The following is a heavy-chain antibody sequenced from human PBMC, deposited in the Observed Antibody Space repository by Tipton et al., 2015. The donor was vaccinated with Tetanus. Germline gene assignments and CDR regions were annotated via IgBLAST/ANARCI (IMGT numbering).Heavy chain of an antibody. D-gene: IGHD3-22*01. CDR1: GGSFSGYY. V-gene: IGHV4-34*01. Sequence: TLSLTCAVYGGSFSGYYWSWIRQPPGKGLEWIGEINHSGSTNYNPSLKSRVTISVDTSKNQFSLKLSSVTAADTAVYYCARAGITMIDPFDPWGQGTLVTVSS. CDR2: INHSGST. CDR3: ARAGITMIDPFDP. J-gene: IGHJ5*02.